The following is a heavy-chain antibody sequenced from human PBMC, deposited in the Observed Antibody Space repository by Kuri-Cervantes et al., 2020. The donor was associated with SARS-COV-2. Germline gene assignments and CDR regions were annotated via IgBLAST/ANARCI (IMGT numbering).Heavy chain of an antibody. J-gene: IGHJ4*02. V-gene: IGHV1-69*06. D-gene: IGHD5-24*01. CDR2: IIPIFGTA. Sequence: GGSLRLSCKASGYTFTSYYMHWVRQAPGQGLEWMGGIIPIFGTANYAQKFQGRVTITADKSTSTAYMELSSLRSEDTAVYYCARGGEMATITPTFDYWGQGTLVTVSS. CDR1: GYTFTSYY. CDR3: ARGGEMATITPTFDY.